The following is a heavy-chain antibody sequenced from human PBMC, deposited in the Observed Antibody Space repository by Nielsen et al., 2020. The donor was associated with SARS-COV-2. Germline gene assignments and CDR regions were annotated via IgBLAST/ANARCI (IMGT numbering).Heavy chain of an antibody. CDR1: GFTFSSYW. J-gene: IGHJ6*02. V-gene: IGHV3-74*01. CDR3: ARGGGDCYALGGMDV. CDR2: INSDGSST. Sequence: GESLKISCAASGFTFSSYWTHWVRQAPGKGLVWVSRINSDGSSTSYADSVKGRFTISRDNAKNTLYLQMNSLRAEDTAVYYCARGGGDCYALGGMDVWGQGTTVTVSS. D-gene: IGHD2-21*02.